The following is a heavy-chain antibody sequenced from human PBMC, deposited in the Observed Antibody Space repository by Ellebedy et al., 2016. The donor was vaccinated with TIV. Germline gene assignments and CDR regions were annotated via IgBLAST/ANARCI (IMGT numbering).Heavy chain of an antibody. CDR1: GGTFSSYA. Sequence: SVKVSCKASGGTFSSYAISWVRQAPGQGLEWMGRIIPILGIANYAQKFQGRVTITADKSMSTAYMELSSLRSEDTAVYYCARDEGSGSYPGTAFDIWGQGTMVTVSS. V-gene: IGHV1-69*04. CDR2: IIPILGIA. D-gene: IGHD1-26*01. J-gene: IGHJ3*02. CDR3: ARDEGSGSYPGTAFDI.